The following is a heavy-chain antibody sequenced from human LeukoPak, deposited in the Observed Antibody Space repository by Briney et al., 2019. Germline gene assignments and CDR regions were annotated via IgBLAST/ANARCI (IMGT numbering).Heavy chain of an antibody. CDR2: TYYRSKWHN. CDR3: ARGGGYSFDF. V-gene: IGHV6-1*01. J-gene: IGHJ4*02. D-gene: IGHD1-26*01. CDR1: GDSVSSNNAA. Sequence: SQTLSLTCAIPGDSVSSNNAAWNWIRQSPSRGLEWLGRTYYRSKWHNDYAISLTSRITVNPDTSRNQFSLQLTSVTPEDTAVYFCARGGGYSFDFWGQGTLSPSPQ.